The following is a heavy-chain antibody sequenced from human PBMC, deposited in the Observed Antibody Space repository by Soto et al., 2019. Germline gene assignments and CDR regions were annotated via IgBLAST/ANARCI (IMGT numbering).Heavy chain of an antibody. CDR3: ARSERQHSSSELRRYFDY. CDR2: ISSSGSTI. V-gene: IGHV3-11*01. CDR1: GFTFSDYY. J-gene: IGHJ4*02. D-gene: IGHD6-6*01. Sequence: QVQLVESGGGLVKPGGSLRLSCAASGFTFSDYYMSWIRQAPGKGLEWVSYISSSGSTIYYADSVKGRFTISRDNAKKSLYLQMNSLRAEDTAVYYCARSERQHSSSELRRYFDYWGQGSLVTVSS.